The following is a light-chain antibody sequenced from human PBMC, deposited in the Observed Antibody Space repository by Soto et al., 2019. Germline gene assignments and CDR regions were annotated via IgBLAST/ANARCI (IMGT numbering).Light chain of an antibody. V-gene: IGKV3-20*01. CDR2: GAS. CDR1: QSVSSSH. Sequence: IVFTQSPCTLSLSPGERATLSCRASQSVSSSHLAWYQQKPGQAPRLLISGASSRATGIPDRFTGSGSGTDFTLTISRLEPEDFAVYYCQQYGSSPRTFGQGTKVDIK. CDR3: QQYGSSPRT. J-gene: IGKJ1*01.